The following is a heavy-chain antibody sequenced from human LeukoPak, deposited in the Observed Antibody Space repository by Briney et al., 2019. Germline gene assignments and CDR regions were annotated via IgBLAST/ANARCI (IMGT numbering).Heavy chain of an antibody. CDR2: IYYSGST. V-gene: IGHV4-31*03. CDR3: ARVYSGYDYNFDY. Sequence: PSETLSLTCTVSGGSISSGGYYWSWIRQHPGKGLEWIGYIYYSGSTYYNPSLKSRVTISVDTSKNQFSLKLSSVTAADTAVYYCARVYSGYDYNFDYWGQGTLVTVSS. CDR1: GGSISSGGYY. J-gene: IGHJ4*02. D-gene: IGHD5-12*01.